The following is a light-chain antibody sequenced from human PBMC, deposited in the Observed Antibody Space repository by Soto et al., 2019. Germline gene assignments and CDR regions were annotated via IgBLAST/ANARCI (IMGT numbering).Light chain of an antibody. CDR3: QQYNKWPPWT. J-gene: IGKJ1*01. Sequence: EFVLTQSPATLSVSPGERATLSCRASQSVSSSYLAWYQQKPGQAPRLLIYGASSRATGIPDRFSGSGSGTEFTLSISSLQSEDFAVYYCQQYNKWPPWTFGQGTKVDIK. CDR1: QSVSSSY. CDR2: GAS. V-gene: IGKV3D-15*01.